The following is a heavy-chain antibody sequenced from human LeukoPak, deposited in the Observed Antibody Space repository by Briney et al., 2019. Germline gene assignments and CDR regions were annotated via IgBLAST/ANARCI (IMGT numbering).Heavy chain of an antibody. V-gene: IGHV4-59*08. Sequence: SETLSLTCTVSGGSISSYYWSWIQQPPGKGLEWIGYIYYSGNTNYNPSLKSRVTISADTSKNQFSLKLSSVTAADTAVYYCARLGGYGDYWGQGTLVTVSS. CDR3: ARLGGYGDY. CDR2: IYYSGNT. D-gene: IGHD5-12*01. J-gene: IGHJ4*02. CDR1: GGSISSYY.